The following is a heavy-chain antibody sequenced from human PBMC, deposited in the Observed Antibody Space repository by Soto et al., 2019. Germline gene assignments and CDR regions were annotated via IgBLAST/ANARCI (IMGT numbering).Heavy chain of an antibody. D-gene: IGHD2-15*01. CDR2: IYYSGST. Sequence: SETLSLTCTVSGGSISSYYWSWIRQPPGKGLEWIGYIYYSGSTNYNPSLKSRVTISVDTSKNQFSLKLSSVTAADTAVYYCARIGSFPDYFDYWGQGTLVTVSS. CDR3: ARIGSFPDYFDY. V-gene: IGHV4-59*01. CDR1: GGSISSYY. J-gene: IGHJ4*02.